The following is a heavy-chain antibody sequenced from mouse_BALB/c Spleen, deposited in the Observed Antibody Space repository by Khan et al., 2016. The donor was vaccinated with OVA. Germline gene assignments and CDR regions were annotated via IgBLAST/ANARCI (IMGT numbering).Heavy chain of an antibody. CDR3: VSRSWFAY. CDR2: IRSKSNNYAT. J-gene: IGHJ3*01. Sequence: EVQLVESGGGLVQPKGSLKLSCAASGFTFNTYAMNWVRQAPGKGLEWVARIRSKSNNYATYYADSVKDRFTISRDDSQSMLYLQMNNLKTEDTDMYYCVSRSWFAYWGQGTLVTVSA. V-gene: IGHV10-1*02. CDR1: GFTFNTYA.